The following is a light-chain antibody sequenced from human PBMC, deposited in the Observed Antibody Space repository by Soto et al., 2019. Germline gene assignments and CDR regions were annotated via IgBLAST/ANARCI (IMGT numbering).Light chain of an antibody. V-gene: IGLV2-23*01. J-gene: IGLJ3*02. CDR1: TSNVGTYKF. CDR3: SSYAGGRSMV. CDR2: EGS. Sequence: QSVLTQPASVSGSPGQSITISYTGTTSNVGTYKFVSWYQYHPGKAPKLIIYEGSKRPSGVSSRFSGSKSGNTASLTISGLQADDDGDYYCSSYAGGRSMVFGGGTKLTVL.